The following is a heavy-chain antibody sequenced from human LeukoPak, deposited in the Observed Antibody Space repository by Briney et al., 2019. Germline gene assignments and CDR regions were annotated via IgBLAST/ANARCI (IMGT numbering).Heavy chain of an antibody. D-gene: IGHD3-10*01. Sequence: GGSLRRSCAASGFTFSSYAMHWVRQAPGKGLEWVAIISYDGSNKDYADSVKGRFIISRDNSKNTLYLQINSLTAEDTAVYYCARADTYYYGSGSSWDYWGRGTLVTVSS. CDR1: GFTFSSYA. J-gene: IGHJ4*02. CDR3: ARADTYYYGSGSSWDY. V-gene: IGHV3-30-3*01. CDR2: ISYDGSNK.